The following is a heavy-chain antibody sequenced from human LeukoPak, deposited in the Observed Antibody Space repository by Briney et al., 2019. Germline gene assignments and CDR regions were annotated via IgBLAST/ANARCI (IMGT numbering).Heavy chain of an antibody. D-gene: IGHD6-13*01. J-gene: IGHJ4*02. Sequence: GSGPTLVNPTQTLTLTCTFSGFSLSTSGMCVSWIRQPTGKALEWLARVDWDDDKSYSTSLRTRLTISKDTSKNQVVLTMTNMDPVDTATYYCARAHIAAATDYFDYWGQGTLVTVSS. V-gene: IGHV2-70*11. CDR2: VDWDDDK. CDR3: ARAHIAAATDYFDY. CDR1: GFSLSTSGMC.